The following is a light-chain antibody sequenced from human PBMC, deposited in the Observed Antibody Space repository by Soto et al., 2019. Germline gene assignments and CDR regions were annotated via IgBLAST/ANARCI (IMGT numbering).Light chain of an antibody. CDR2: GAS. CDR1: QSISSC. Sequence: DIQMTQSPSSLSASVGDRVTITCRASQSISSCLNWYQQKPGKAPKLLIYGASNLQIGVPSRFSGSESGTDFILTITSLQPEDFATYYCQQIYAAPVTFGQGTKVEIK. CDR3: QQIYAAPVT. J-gene: IGKJ1*01. V-gene: IGKV1-39*01.